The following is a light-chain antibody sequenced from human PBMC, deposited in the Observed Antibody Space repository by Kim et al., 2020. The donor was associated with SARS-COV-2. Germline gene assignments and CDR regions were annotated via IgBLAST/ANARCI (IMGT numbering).Light chain of an antibody. J-gene: IGLJ3*02. V-gene: IGLV3-9*01. CDR3: QVWDNNTWV. CDR2: RDS. CDR1: NIGSKH. Sequence: SYELTQPLSVSVALGQTASITCGGDNIGSKHVHWYQQKAGQATVLVIYRDSSRPAEIPERFSGSNSGNTATLTVSRAQAGDEADYYCQVWDNNTWVFGAGTQLTVL.